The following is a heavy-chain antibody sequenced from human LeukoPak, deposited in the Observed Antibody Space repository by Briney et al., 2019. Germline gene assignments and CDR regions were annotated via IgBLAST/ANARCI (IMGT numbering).Heavy chain of an antibody. CDR3: AKDRDDYGDDC. V-gene: IGHV3-30*02. D-gene: IGHD4-17*01. Sequence: GRSLRLSCAATGITFKTSGLHALLQAPLRGQEWVALVRSGGTGKYYADSVKGRFTISRDNSKNMVYLQMNSLRVEDTAVYYCAKDRDDYGDDCWGQGILVTVST. CDR2: VRSGGTGK. J-gene: IGHJ4*02. CDR1: GITFKTSG.